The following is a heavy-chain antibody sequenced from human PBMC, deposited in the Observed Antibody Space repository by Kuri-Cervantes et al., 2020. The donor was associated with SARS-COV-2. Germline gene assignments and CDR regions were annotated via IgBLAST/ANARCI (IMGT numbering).Heavy chain of an antibody. CDR3: ARGYSYGPVNY. CDR2: ISYDGSNK. J-gene: IGHJ4*02. V-gene: IGHV3-30*14. Sequence: GESLKISCTASGFTFGDYAMSWVRQAPGKGLEWVAVISYDGSNKYYADSVKGRFTISRDNSKNTLYLQMNSLRAEDTAVYYCARGYSYGPVNYWGQGTLVTVSS. CDR1: GFTFGDYA. D-gene: IGHD5-18*01.